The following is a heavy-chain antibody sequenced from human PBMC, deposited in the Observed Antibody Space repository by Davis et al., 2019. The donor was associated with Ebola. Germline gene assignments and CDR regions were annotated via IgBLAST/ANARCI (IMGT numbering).Heavy chain of an antibody. D-gene: IGHD3-3*01. CDR1: GGFISNYH. Sequence: MPSETLSPTCRLLGGFISNYHWSWIRQSPGKGLEWIGYISYIGSVNYNPSLKSRVTVSVDTSKSQFSLKLTSVTAADTAVYYWARGVDFRGGNYLWFFDLWGRGTLVTVSS. CDR3: ARGVDFRGGNYLWFFDL. CDR2: ISYIGSV. V-gene: IGHV4-59*01. J-gene: IGHJ2*01.